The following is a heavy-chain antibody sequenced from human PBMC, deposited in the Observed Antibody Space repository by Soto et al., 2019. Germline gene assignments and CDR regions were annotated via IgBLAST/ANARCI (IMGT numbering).Heavy chain of an antibody. CDR2: IIPIFGTA. D-gene: IGHD5-18*01. J-gene: IGHJ6*01. CDR3: ARRSPGYRYVRETYYGMDV. V-gene: IGHV1-69*13. CDR1: GGTFSSYA. Sequence: ASVKVSCKASGGTFSSYAISWVRQAPGQGLEWMGGIIPIFGTANYAKKSQGRVTITADESSRTTYMELSRLRSQDTTLHYRARRSPGYRYVRETYYGMDVWPQATPVTVSS.